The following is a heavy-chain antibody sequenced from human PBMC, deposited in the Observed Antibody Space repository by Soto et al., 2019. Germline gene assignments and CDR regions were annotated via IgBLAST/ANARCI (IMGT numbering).Heavy chain of an antibody. CDR2: IIPLFGAG. CDR1: GGTFNTIA. J-gene: IGHJ3*01. V-gene: IGHV1-69*01. Sequence: QVQLEQSGAEMKKPGSSVKVSCKISGGTFNTIALSWVRQAPGQGLEWMGGIIPLFGAGNYAEKFRDSVTITADESSSTMTMELTSLRSEDTAVYYCARGAPEGYTYGYGAVRFWGQGTMVIVSS. D-gene: IGHD5-18*01. CDR3: ARGAPEGYTYGYGAVRF.